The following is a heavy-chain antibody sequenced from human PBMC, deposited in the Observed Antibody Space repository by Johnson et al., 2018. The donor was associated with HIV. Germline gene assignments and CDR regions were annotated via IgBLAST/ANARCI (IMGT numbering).Heavy chain of an antibody. D-gene: IGHD4-17*01. V-gene: IGHV3-73*02. CDR3: GKDQYRKLTTVAGI. CDR2: IRSKANSYAT. CDR1: GLTFSDSA. Sequence: VQLVESGGGLVQPGGSLKLSCAASGLTFSDSAMHWVRQASGKGLEWVGRIRSKANSYATAFAASVKGRFTISRDDSKNTAYLQRNSLRAEDTAVYFCGKDQYRKLTTVAGIWGQGTMVTVSS. J-gene: IGHJ3*02.